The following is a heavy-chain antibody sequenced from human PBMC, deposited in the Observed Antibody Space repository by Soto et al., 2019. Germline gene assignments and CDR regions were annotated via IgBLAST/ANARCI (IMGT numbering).Heavy chain of an antibody. V-gene: IGHV3-23*01. CDR1: GFTFSSYA. J-gene: IGHJ6*02. CDR2: ISGSGGST. D-gene: IGHD2-15*01. Sequence: GGSLRLSCAASGFTFSSYAMSWVRQAPGKGLEWVSAISGSGGSTYYADSVKGRFTISRDNSKNTLYLQMNSLRAEDTAVYYCAKGSCSGGSCYSFTYYYYYGMDVWGQGTTVTVSS. CDR3: AKGSCSGGSCYSFTYYYYYGMDV.